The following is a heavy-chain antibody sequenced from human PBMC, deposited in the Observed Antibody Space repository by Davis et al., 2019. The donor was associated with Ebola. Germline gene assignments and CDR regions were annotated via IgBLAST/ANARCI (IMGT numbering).Heavy chain of an antibody. CDR2: ISWNSGSI. CDR1: GFTFDDYA. Sequence: SLKISCAASGFTFDDYAMHWVRQAPGKGLEWVSGISWNSGSIGYADSVKGRFTISRDNAKNSLYLQMNSLKTEDTAVYYCTTTPYGSGSYYKGGGYWGQGTLVTVSS. J-gene: IGHJ4*02. CDR3: TTTPYGSGSYYKGGGY. D-gene: IGHD3-10*01. V-gene: IGHV3-9*01.